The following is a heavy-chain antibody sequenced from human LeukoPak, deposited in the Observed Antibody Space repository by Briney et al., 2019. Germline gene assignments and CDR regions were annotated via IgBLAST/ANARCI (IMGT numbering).Heavy chain of an antibody. Sequence: SETLSLTCAVSGYSISSGYYWGWIRPPPGKGLEWIGSIYHSGSTYYNPSLKSRVTISADTSKNQFSLKLSSVTSADTAVYYCARVVGCSSTSCYRNWFEPWGQGTLVSVSS. V-gene: IGHV4-38-2*01. D-gene: IGHD2-2*01. CDR3: ARVVGCSSTSCYRNWFEP. CDR1: GYSISSGYY. CDR2: IYHSGST. J-gene: IGHJ5*02.